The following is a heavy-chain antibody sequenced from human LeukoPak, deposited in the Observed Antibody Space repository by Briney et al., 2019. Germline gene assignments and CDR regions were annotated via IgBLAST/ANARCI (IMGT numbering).Heavy chain of an antibody. J-gene: IGHJ4*02. Sequence: GASVKVSCKASGYTFTSYGISWVRQAPGQGLEWMGWISAYNGNTNYAQKLQGRVTMTTDTSTSTAYMELRSLRSDDTAVYYWARVPDPIRFHYASMEYYFDYWGQGTLVTVSS. CDR1: GYTFTSYG. CDR3: ARVPDPIRFHYASMEYYFDY. CDR2: ISAYNGNT. D-gene: IGHD3-10*01. V-gene: IGHV1-18*01.